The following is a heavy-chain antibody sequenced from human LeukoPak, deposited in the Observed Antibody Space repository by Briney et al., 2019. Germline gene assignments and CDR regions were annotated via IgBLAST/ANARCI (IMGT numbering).Heavy chain of an antibody. CDR2: ISPNSGGT. V-gene: IGHV1-2*02. J-gene: IGHJ4*02. CDR1: GYTVTGYY. Sequence: ASLKVSCKASGYTVTGYYMDWVRQAPGQGLEWMGWISPNSGGTTYAQKFQGRVTMTRDTSISTAYMELSRLTSDDTAVYYCARGVLDGSNGVDYWGQGTLVTVSP. CDR3: ARGVLDGSNGVDY. D-gene: IGHD3-10*01.